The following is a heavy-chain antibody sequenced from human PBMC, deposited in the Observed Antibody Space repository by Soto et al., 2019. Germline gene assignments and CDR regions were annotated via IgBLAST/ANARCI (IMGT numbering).Heavy chain of an antibody. D-gene: IGHD6-13*01. CDR3: ARGGLIAAAATIGYFDY. CDR1: GGSFSGYY. V-gene: IGHV4-34*01. J-gene: IGHJ4*02. CDR2: INHSGST. Sequence: PSETLSLTCAVYGGSFSGYYWSWIRQPPGKGLEWIGEINHSGSTNYNPSLKSRVTISVDTSKNQFSLKLSSVTAADTAVYYCARGGLIAAAATIGYFDYWRQGTLVTVSS.